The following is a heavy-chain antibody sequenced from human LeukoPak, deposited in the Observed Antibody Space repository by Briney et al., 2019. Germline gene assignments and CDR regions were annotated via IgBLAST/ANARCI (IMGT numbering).Heavy chain of an antibody. D-gene: IGHD6-19*01. CDR3: ARVLIGAVAGFDP. Sequence: KASETLSLTCTVSGGSISSYYWSWIRQPPGKGLEWIGYIYYSGSTNYNPSLKSRVTISVDTSKNRFSLKLSSVTAADTAVYYCARVLIGAVAGFDPWGQGTLVTVSS. CDR1: GGSISSYY. J-gene: IGHJ5*02. CDR2: IYYSGST. V-gene: IGHV4-59*01.